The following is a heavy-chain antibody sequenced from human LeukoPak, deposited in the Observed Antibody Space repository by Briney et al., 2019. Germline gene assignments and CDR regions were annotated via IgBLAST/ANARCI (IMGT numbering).Heavy chain of an antibody. CDR3: ARNMGPSNWFDP. CDR1: GFTFSSYE. CDR2: ISSSGSTI. V-gene: IGHV3-48*03. J-gene: IGHJ5*02. D-gene: IGHD1-26*01. Sequence: PGGSLRLSCAASGFTFSSYEMNWVRQAPGKGLEWVSYISSSGSTIYYADSVKGRFTISRDNAKNSLYLQMNSLRAEDTAVYYCARNMGPSNWFDPWGQGTLVTVSS.